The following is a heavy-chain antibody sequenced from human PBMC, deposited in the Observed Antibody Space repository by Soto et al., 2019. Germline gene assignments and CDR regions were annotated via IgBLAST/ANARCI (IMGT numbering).Heavy chain of an antibody. V-gene: IGHV1-2*02. CDR2: INPNSGGT. J-gene: IGHJ5*02. CDR3: ARERKAARRNWFDP. CDR1: GYTFTGYY. Sequence: GASVKVSCKXSGYTFTGYYMHWVRQAPGQGLEWMGWINPNSGGTNYAQKFQGRVTMTRDTSISTAYMELSRLRSDDTAVHYCARERKAARRNWFDPWGQGTPVTVSS. D-gene: IGHD6-6*01.